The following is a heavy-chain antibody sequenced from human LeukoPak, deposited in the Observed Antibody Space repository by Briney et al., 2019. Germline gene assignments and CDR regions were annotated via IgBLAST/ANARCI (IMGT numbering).Heavy chain of an antibody. D-gene: IGHD1-1*01. CDR1: GGSISSYY. CDR3: ARASTKLGLDY. Sequence: ASETLSLTCTVSGGSISSYYWSWIRQPPGKGVEWIGYIYYSGSTNYNPSLKSRVTISVDTSKNQFSLKLSSVTAADTAVYYCARASTKLGLDYWGQGTLVTVSS. J-gene: IGHJ4*02. V-gene: IGHV4-59*01. CDR2: IYYSGST.